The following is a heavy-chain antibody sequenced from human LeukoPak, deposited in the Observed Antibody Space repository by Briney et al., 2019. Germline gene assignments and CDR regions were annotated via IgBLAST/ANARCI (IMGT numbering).Heavy chain of an antibody. V-gene: IGHV1-2*06. CDR1: GYTFTDYH. CDR3: GRGIQSFDP. J-gene: IGHJ5*02. Sequence: ASVKVSCKTSGYTFTDYHMHRVRQAPGQGLEWMGRINPKNGETNYAQKFQDRVTMTRDTSMSAAYMEISRLTYDDTAVYYCGRGIQSFDPWGQGTLVTVSS. CDR2: INPKNGET.